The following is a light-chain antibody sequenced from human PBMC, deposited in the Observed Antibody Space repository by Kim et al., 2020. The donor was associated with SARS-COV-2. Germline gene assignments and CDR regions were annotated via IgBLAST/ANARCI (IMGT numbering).Light chain of an antibody. Sequence: DIVMTQSPLSLPVTPGEPASISCKSSQSLLHSNGYNYLDWYLQKPGQSPQVLIYLGSNRASGVPDRFSGSGSGTDFTLKISSVEAEDVGVYYCMQALQTPPTFGQGTKVDIK. J-gene: IGKJ1*01. V-gene: IGKV2-28*01. CDR3: MQALQTPPT. CDR2: LGS. CDR1: QSLLHSNGYNY.